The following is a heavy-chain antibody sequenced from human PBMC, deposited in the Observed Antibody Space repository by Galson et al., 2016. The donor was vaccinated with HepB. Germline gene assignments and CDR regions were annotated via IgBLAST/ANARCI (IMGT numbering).Heavy chain of an antibody. CDR3: AKDESNNWYGYDAFDM. CDR2: ISYDGSNK. CDR1: GFTLSNYA. Sequence: SLRLSCAASGFTLSNYAMHWVRQAPGKGLEWVAIISYDGSNKYYVDSVKGRFTISRDNSKNTLSLQMNSLRTDDTAIYYCAKDESNNWYGYDAFDMWGQGTMVTVSS. V-gene: IGHV3-30*04. J-gene: IGHJ3*02. D-gene: IGHD6-13*01.